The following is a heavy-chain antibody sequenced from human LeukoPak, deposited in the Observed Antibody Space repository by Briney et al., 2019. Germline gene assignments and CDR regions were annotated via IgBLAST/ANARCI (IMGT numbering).Heavy chain of an antibody. CDR3: AKGGGSGNYYYKSDY. CDR2: INGGGGTT. J-gene: IGHJ4*02. CDR1: GFTFSSYA. V-gene: IGHV3-23*01. Sequence: GGSLRLPCAASGFTFSSYAMSWVRQAPGTGLEWVSAINGGGGTTYYADSVKGRFTMSRDNSKNTVYLQMNSLRAEDTAIYHCAKGGGSGNYYYKSDYWGQGTLVTVSS. D-gene: IGHD3-10*01.